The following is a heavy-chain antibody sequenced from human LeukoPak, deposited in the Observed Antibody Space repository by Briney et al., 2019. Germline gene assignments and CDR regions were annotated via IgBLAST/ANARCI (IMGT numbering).Heavy chain of an antibody. D-gene: IGHD3-3*01. CDR2: XSAYNGKT. V-gene: IGHV1-18*01. CDR3: ARDRATIFGVVSPFDY. J-gene: IGHJ4*02. Sequence: EWMGWXSAYNGKTNYAQKVQGRVTMTTDTSTSTAYMELRSLRSDDTAVYYCARDRATIFGVVSPFDYWGQGTLVTVSS.